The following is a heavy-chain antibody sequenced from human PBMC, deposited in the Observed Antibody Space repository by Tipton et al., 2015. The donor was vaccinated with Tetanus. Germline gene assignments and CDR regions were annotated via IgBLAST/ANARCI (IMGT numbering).Heavy chain of an antibody. D-gene: IGHD2-21*02. V-gene: IGHV3-23*01. CDR2: VSASGNT. CDR3: AKLKSRGDSSAIEH. CDR1: GFLISSYA. Sequence: SLRLSCAGSGFLISSYAMNWVRQVPGEGLEWVSGVSASGNTNYADSVDGRFTISRDNAKNTMYRQMNSLRAEDTATYYCAKLKSRGDSSAIEHWGQGTLVTVSS. J-gene: IGHJ4*02.